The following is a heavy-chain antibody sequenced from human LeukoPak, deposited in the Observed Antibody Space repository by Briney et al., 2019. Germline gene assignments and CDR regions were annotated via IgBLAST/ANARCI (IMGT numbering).Heavy chain of an antibody. CDR2: IYYSGST. D-gene: IGHD2-15*01. Sequence: SSQTLSLTCTVSGVTISNGVYYWSWLRQHPGKGLEWIGYIYYSGSTYYSPSLKSRLTMSVDTSKNQFSLNLSSVTAADTGVYYCARDLGGGSFDFWGQGTLVTVSS. CDR3: ARDLGGGSFDF. CDR1: GVTISNGVYY. J-gene: IGHJ4*02. V-gene: IGHV4-31*03.